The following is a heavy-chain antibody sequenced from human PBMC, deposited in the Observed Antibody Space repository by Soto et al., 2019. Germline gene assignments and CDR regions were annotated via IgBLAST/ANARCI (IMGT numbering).Heavy chain of an antibody. Sequence: EVRLVESGGGLVQPGRSLRLSCAASGFKFDDYAMHWVRQAPGKGLEWVAGINWRSGVFGYADSVKGRFTISRDNAKNSLYLQMNSLRPEDTALYYCAKNEGTIAVRQFDHWGQGSLVTVSS. J-gene: IGHJ4*02. CDR3: AKNEGTIAVRQFDH. CDR1: GFKFDDYA. D-gene: IGHD6-6*01. CDR2: INWRSGVF. V-gene: IGHV3-9*01.